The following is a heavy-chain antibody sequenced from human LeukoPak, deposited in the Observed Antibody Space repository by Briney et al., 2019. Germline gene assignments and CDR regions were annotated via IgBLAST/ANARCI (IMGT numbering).Heavy chain of an antibody. J-gene: IGHJ5*02. V-gene: IGHV5-51*03. Sequence: PGESLNLSCTGSGYSFTSYWIGWVRQMPGKGLEWIGIIYPGDSDTRYSPSFQGQVTIPADKSISTAYLQWSSLKASDTAMYYCARVLYYYGSGRGNWIDPWGQGTLVTVSS. CDR1: GYSFTSYW. CDR2: IYPGDSDT. D-gene: IGHD3-10*01. CDR3: ARVLYYYGSGRGNWIDP.